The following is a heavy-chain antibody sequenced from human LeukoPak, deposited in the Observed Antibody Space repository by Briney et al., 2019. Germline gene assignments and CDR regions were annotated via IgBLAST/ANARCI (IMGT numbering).Heavy chain of an antibody. J-gene: IGHJ4*02. V-gene: IGHV3-48*03. CDR3: ARDTYYDSSGYYY. CDR2: ISSSGSTI. Sequence: PGGSLRLSCAASGFTFSSYEMNWVRQAPGKGLEWVSYISSSGSTIYYADSVKGRFTISRENAKNSLYLQMNSLRAEDTAVYYCARDTYYDSSGYYYWGQGTLVTVFS. D-gene: IGHD3-22*01. CDR1: GFTFSSYE.